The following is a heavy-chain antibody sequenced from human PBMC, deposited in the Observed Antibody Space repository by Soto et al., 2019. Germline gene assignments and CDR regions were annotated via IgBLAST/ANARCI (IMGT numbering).Heavy chain of an antibody. CDR2: IYYSGST. Sequence: PSETLSLTCTVSGGSISSGDYYWSWIRQPPGKGLEWIGYIYYSGSTYYNSSLKSRVTISVDTSKNQFSLKLSSVTAADTAVYYCARGLQSGGYPFDYWGKGTLVTVSS. V-gene: IGHV4-30-4*02. J-gene: IGHJ4*02. CDR1: GGSISSGDYY. CDR3: ARGLQSGGYPFDY. D-gene: IGHD2-15*01.